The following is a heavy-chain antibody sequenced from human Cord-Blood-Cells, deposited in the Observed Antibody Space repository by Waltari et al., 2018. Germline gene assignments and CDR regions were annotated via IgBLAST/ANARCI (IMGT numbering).Heavy chain of an antibody. Sequence: QVQLVQSGAKVKKPGSSVKVSCKASGGTFSSYAISWVRQAPGQGLEWMGGIIPSVGTANYAQKFQGRVTITADESTSTAYMELSSLRSEDTAVYYCARAFCSSTSCYRVVWFDPWGQGTLVTVSS. CDR1: GGTFSSYA. D-gene: IGHD2-2*02. V-gene: IGHV1-69*12. CDR3: ARAFCSSTSCYRVVWFDP. CDR2: IIPSVGTA. J-gene: IGHJ5*02.